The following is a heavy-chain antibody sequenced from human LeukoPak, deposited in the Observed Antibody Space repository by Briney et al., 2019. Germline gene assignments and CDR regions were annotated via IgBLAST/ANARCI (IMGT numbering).Heavy chain of an antibody. V-gene: IGHV3-7*01. CDR3: AKSSRGSTLYYYYYYMDV. CDR2: IKQDGSEK. J-gene: IGHJ6*03. D-gene: IGHD3-10*01. Sequence: GGSLRLSCAASGFTFSSYWTSWVRQAPGKGLEWVANIKQDGSEKYYVDSVKGRFTISRDNAKNSLYLQMNSLRAEDTAVYYCAKSSRGSTLYYYYYYMDVWGKGTTVTVSS. CDR1: GFTFSSYW.